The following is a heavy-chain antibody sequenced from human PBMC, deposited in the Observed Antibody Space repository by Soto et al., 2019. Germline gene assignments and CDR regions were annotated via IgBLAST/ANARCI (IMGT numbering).Heavy chain of an antibody. Sequence: GGSLRLSCAASGFSLSRYTMNWVRQAPGEGLEWVSSITSSSTYIYNADSEKGRFTISRDNAKNALYLQMNSLRVEDTAVYYCASSYSSSSLAPNEKWGEGILVTVA. CDR3: ASSYSSSSLAPNEK. CDR1: GFSLSRYT. D-gene: IGHD6-6*01. J-gene: IGHJ4*02. V-gene: IGHV3-21*01. CDR2: ITSSSTYI.